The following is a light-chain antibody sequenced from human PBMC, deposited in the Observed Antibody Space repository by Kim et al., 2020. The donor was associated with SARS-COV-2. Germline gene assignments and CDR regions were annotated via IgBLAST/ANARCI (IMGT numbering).Light chain of an antibody. Sequence: APGERASLSCRASQSVSSSNLAWYQHRPGRAPRLLIYGTSTRATGIPDRFSGSGSGTDFTLTISRLEPEDFAVYYCQQYNSSPLTFGGGTKVDIK. CDR2: GTS. V-gene: IGKV3-20*01. J-gene: IGKJ4*01. CDR3: QQYNSSPLT. CDR1: QSVSSSN.